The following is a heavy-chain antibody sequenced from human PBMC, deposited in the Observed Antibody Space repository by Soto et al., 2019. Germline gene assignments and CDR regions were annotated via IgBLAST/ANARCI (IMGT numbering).Heavy chain of an antibody. CDR1: GGSISSGGYS. Sequence: SETLSLTCAVSGGSISSGGYSWSWIRQPPGKGLEWIGYIYHSGSTYYNPSLKSRVTISVDRSKNQFSLKLISATAADTAVYYCARVPDRWGQGTLVTVSS. V-gene: IGHV4-30-2*01. D-gene: IGHD2-2*01. J-gene: IGHJ5*02. CDR2: IYHSGST. CDR3: ARVPDR.